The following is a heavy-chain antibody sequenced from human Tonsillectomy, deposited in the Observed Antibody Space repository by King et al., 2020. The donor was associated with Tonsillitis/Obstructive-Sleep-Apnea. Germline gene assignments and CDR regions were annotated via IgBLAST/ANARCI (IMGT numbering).Heavy chain of an antibody. CDR3: SRELYCSGGSCDSGRGGFDY. Sequence: VQLQESGPGLVKPLETLSLTCTVSGGSVSSGNYYWNWIRQPPGKGLEWIGYIYYSGSTNYNPSLKSRVTISLDTSKNQFSLKLSSVTAADTAVYYCSRELYCSGGSCDSGRGGFDYGGQGTLVNVSS. CDR1: GGSVSSGNYY. D-gene: IGHD2-15*01. V-gene: IGHV4-61*01. CDR2: IYYSGST. J-gene: IGHJ4*02.